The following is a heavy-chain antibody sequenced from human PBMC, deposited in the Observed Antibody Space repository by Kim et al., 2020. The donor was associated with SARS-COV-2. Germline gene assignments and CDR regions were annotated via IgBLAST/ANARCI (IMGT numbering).Heavy chain of an antibody. V-gene: IGHV3-13*01. CDR2: ITTAGDA. CDR1: GFTFSSFD. CDR3: VREGYGMDV. J-gene: IGHJ6*02. Sequence: GGSLRLSCAASGFTFSSFDFHWVRQATGKGLEWVSAITTAGDASYAGSVKGRFIVSGEKARTSLYLQMYSLTAGDTATYYCVREGYGMDVWGQGTTVTVS.